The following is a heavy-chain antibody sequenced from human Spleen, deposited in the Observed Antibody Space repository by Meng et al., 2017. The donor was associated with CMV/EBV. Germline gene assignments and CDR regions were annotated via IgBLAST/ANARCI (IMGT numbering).Heavy chain of an antibody. Sequence: SGFTFSSYAMSWVRQAPGKGLECVSPISGSGGSTYYADSVKGRFTISRDNSKNTLYLQMNSLRAEDTAVYYCAKGLSLYYYYGMDVWGQGTTVTVSS. CDR3: AKGLSLYYYYGMDV. J-gene: IGHJ6*02. V-gene: IGHV3-23*01. CDR1: GFTFSSYA. CDR2: ISGSGGST.